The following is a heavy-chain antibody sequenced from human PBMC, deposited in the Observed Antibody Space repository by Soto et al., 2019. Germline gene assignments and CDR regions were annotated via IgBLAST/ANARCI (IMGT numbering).Heavy chain of an antibody. CDR2: ISGSGGST. CDR3: AKDQGSSWYEIDS. Sequence: EVQLLESGGGLVQPGGSLRLSCAASGFTFSNYAVTWVRQAPGKGLEWVSTISGSGGSTYYADSVKGRFTISRDNSKNTLYLQMNSLRAEDTAVYYCAKDQGSSWYEIDSWRQGTLVTVSS. V-gene: IGHV3-23*01. J-gene: IGHJ4*02. D-gene: IGHD6-13*01. CDR1: GFTFSNYA.